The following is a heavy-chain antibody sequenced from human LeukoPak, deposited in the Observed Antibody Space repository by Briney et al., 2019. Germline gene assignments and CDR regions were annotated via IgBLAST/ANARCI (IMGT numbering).Heavy chain of an antibody. V-gene: IGHV3-48*03. CDR3: ARELGGFGELLSKTRYYFDY. D-gene: IGHD3-10*01. CDR1: GFTFSSYE. Sequence: GGSLRLSCAASGFTFSSYEMNWVRQAPGKGLEWVSYISSSGSTIYYADSVKGRFTISRDNAKNSLYLQMNSLRAEDTAVYYCARELGGFGELLSKTRYYFDYWGQGTLVTVSS. J-gene: IGHJ4*02. CDR2: ISSSGSTI.